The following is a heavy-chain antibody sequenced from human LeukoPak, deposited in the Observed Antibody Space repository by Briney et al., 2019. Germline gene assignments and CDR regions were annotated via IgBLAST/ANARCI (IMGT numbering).Heavy chain of an antibody. D-gene: IGHD6-6*01. V-gene: IGHV4-59*01. CDR1: GGPLRSYS. Sequence: SETLSLTCTVSGGPLRSYSWSWIRQPPGKGLEWIGCGHYSGTTNYNPSLKSRVTISLDTSKNQFSLKLSSVTAADTAVYYCARGYNPWYRSSSLYFDLWGRGTLVTVSS. CDR2: GHYSGTT. CDR3: ARGYNPWYRSSSLYFDL. J-gene: IGHJ2*01.